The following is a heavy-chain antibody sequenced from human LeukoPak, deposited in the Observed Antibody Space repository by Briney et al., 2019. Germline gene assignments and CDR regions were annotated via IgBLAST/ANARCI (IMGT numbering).Heavy chain of an antibody. CDR1: GGTFSSYA. CDR3: AREAYYDFSVGYFDL. D-gene: IGHD3-3*01. CDR2: IIPIFGSA. Sequence: ASVKVSCKASGGTFSSYAISWVRQAPGQGLEWMGGIIPIFGSANYAQKFQGRVTITTDESTSTAYMELSSLRSEDTAVYYCAREAYYDFSVGYFDLWGRGTLVTVSS. V-gene: IGHV1-69*05. J-gene: IGHJ2*01.